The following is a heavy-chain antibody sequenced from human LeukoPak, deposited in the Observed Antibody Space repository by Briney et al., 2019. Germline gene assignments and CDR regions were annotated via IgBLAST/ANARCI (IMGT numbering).Heavy chain of an antibody. V-gene: IGHV4-59*08. CDR3: ARGGSSSWYGGMDV. J-gene: IGHJ6*02. D-gene: IGHD6-13*01. Sequence: PSETLSLTYTVSGGSISSYYWSWIRQPPGKGLEWIGYIYYSGSTNYNPSLKSRVTISVDTSKNQFSLKLSSVTAADTAVYYCARGGSSSWYGGMDVWGQGTTVTVSS. CDR2: IYYSGST. CDR1: GGSISSYY.